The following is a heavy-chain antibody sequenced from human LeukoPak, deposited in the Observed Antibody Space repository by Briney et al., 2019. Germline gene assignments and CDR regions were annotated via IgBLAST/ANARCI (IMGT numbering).Heavy chain of an antibody. D-gene: IGHD3-10*01. V-gene: IGHV3-30*02. J-gene: IGHJ6*03. CDR3: AKGVIGFGGQLGHYYYYYMDV. Sequence: GGSLRLSCAASGFTFSSYGMHWVRQAPGKGLEWVAFIRYDGSNKYYADSVKGRFTISRDNSKNTLYLQMNSLRAEDTAVYYCAKGVIGFGGQLGHYYYYYMDVWGKGTTVTISS. CDR1: GFTFSSYG. CDR2: IRYDGSNK.